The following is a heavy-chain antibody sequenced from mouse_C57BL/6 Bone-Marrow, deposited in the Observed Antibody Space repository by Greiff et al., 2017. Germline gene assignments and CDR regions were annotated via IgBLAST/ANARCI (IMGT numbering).Heavy chain of an antibody. Sequence: QVQLQQSGPELVKPGASVKISCKASGYAFSSSWMNWVKQRPGKGLEWIGRIYPGDGDTNYNGKFKGKATLTADKSSSTAYMQLSSLTSEDSAVYSCARSRWFLYSSVYWGEGTTLTVSS. CDR1: GYAFSSSW. CDR3: ARSRWFLYSSVY. V-gene: IGHV1-82*01. CDR2: IYPGDGDT. D-gene: IGHD2-3*01. J-gene: IGHJ2*01.